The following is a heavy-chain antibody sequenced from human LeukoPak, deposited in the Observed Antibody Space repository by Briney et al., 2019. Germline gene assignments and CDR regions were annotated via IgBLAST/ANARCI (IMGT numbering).Heavy chain of an antibody. CDR3: ARVDIGYYYDNSGSPMCFDY. CDR1: GGSISSGGYY. Sequence: SETLSLTCTVSGGSISSGGYYWSWIRQHPGKGLEWIGYIYYSGSTYYNPSLKSRVTISVDTSKNQFSLKLSSVTAADTAVYYCARVDIGYYYDNSGSPMCFDYWGQGTLVTVSS. V-gene: IGHV4-31*03. D-gene: IGHD3-22*01. J-gene: IGHJ4*02. CDR2: IYYSGST.